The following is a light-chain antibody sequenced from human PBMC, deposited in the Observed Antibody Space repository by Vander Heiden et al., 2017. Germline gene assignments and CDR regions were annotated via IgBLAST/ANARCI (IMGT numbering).Light chain of an antibody. CDR1: ESISTY. CDR3: KQSFSTISWT. CDR2: AGD. Sequence: DIQLTQSPSSLSASIGDRVTITCRASESISTYLNWYQQQPGKAPKLLIYAGDRLQSGVPSRFSGSGSETDFTLTISSLQPEDFAAYYCKQSFSTISWTFGQGTKV. V-gene: IGKV1-39*01. J-gene: IGKJ1*01.